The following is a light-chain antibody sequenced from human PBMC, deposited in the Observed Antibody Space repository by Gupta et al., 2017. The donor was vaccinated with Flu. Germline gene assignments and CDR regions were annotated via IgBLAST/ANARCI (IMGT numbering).Light chain of an antibody. Sequence: APLSLSPGERATLSCGTSLSASTNFAWYQQHPGQAPRLLIYGASTRATGVPARFVGSGSGTDFTLTITSLQSEDFAVYYCQDYFNWPPYIFGQGTRLEMK. CDR1: LSASTN. CDR3: QDYFNWPPYI. CDR2: GAS. V-gene: IGKV3-15*01. J-gene: IGKJ2*01.